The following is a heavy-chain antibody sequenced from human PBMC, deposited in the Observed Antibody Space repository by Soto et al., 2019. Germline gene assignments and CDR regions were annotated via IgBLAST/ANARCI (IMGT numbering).Heavy chain of an antibody. CDR3: VREDDTTGSYSWFDP. Sequence: QVQLMQSGAEVKKPGSSVRVSCKASGAAFNTITINWVRQAPGQGLEWMGGFVPVFGSATYAQKFQGRVAITAEASTSTFYMELSRLNSEDTALYYCVREDDTTGSYSWFDPWGQEPWSPCPQ. D-gene: IGHD3-9*01. CDR1: GAAFNTIT. V-gene: IGHV1-69*01. J-gene: IGHJ5*02. CDR2: FVPVFGSA.